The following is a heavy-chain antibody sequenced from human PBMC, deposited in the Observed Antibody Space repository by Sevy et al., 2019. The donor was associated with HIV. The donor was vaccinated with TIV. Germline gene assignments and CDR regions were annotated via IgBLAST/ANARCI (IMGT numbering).Heavy chain of an antibody. CDR1: GGSMSKIGNY. D-gene: IGHD3-3*01. J-gene: IGHJ4*02. V-gene: IGHV4-39*01. CDR3: AKIYDY. Sequence: SETLSLTCSVSGGSMSKIGNYWGWVRQPPGERREWIGDIFHTGKTNYNPSLKSRVTISLDTSKNQFSLKLSSVTAADTAVYYCAKIYDYWGPGTLVTVSS. CDR2: IFHTGKT.